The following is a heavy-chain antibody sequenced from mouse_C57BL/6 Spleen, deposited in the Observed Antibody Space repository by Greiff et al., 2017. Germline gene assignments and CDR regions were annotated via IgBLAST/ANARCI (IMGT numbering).Heavy chain of an antibody. V-gene: IGHV1-72*01. J-gene: IGHJ2*01. CDR1: GYTFTSYW. Sequence: QVQLKQPGAELVKPGASVKLSCKASGYTFTSYWMHWVKQRPGRGLEWIGRIDPNSGGTKYNEKFKSKATLTVDKPSSTAYMQLSSLTSEDSAVYYCARDGYQYYFDYWGQGTTLTVSS. CDR2: IDPNSGGT. D-gene: IGHD2-3*01. CDR3: ARDGYQYYFDY.